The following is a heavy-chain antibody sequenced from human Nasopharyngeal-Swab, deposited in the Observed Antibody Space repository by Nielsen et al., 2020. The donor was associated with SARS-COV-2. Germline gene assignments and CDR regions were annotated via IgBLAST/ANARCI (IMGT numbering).Heavy chain of an antibody. CDR3: ARGPRNYDSSGYYHYYYMDV. V-gene: IGHV4-34*01. J-gene: IGHJ6*03. CDR1: GGSFSGYY. D-gene: IGHD3-22*01. CDR2: INHSGST. Sequence: GSLRLSCAVYGGSFSGYYWSWIRQPPGKGLEWIGEINHSGSTNYNPSLKSRVTISVDTSKNQFSLKLSSVTAADTAVYYCARGPRNYDSSGYYHYYYMDVWGKGTTVTVSS.